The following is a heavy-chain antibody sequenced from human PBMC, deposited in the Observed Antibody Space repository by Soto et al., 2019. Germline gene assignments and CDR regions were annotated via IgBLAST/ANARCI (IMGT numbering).Heavy chain of an antibody. V-gene: IGHV3-74*01. CDR1: GFTFSSYW. CDR2: INSDGSST. D-gene: IGHD3-3*01. Sequence: GGSLRLSCAASGFTFSSYWMHWVRQAPGKGLVWVSRINSDGSSTSYADSVKGRFTISRDNAKNTLYLQMNSLRAEDTAVYYCARDQRRDFWSGRGYYYYGMDVWGQGTTVTVSS. CDR3: ARDQRRDFWSGRGYYYYGMDV. J-gene: IGHJ6*02.